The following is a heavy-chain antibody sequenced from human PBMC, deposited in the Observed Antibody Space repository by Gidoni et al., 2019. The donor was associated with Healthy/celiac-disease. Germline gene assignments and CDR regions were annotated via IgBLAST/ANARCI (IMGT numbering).Heavy chain of an antibody. J-gene: IGHJ4*02. CDR3: AREAPVTGNYFDY. V-gene: IGHV3-21*01. CDR1: GFTFSSYS. D-gene: IGHD1-1*01. CDR2: SGSSSSYI. Sequence: EVQLVESGGGLVKPVGSLRPACAASGFTFSSYSMTWVRQPPGKGLDWLTSSGSSSSYIYHADSVKGRFTISRTDAKNSLYLQMNSLSAEDTAVYYCAREAPVTGNYFDYWGQGTLVTVSS.